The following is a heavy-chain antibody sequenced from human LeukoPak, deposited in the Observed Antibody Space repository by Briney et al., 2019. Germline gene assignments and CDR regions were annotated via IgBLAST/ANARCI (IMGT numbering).Heavy chain of an antibody. D-gene: IGHD4-17*01. CDR2: IYYSGST. Sequence: PAETLSLTCTVSGDSISDYYSSWIPQPPGKGLDGFGYIYYSGSTHCNPSLKSRVHISVDTPKNQFTLKLRSVTAADTAVYYCARHNYGDYFPALSLDYWGQGTLVTVSS. J-gene: IGHJ4*02. V-gene: IGHV4-59*08. CDR3: ARHNYGDYFPALSLDY. CDR1: GDSISDYY.